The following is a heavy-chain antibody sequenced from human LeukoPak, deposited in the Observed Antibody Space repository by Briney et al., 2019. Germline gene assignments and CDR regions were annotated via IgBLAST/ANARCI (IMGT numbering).Heavy chain of an antibody. D-gene: IGHD6-6*01. Sequence: SETLSLTCTVSGDSISAKYWNWIRQPPGKGLEWIGYIYHSGSTYYNPSLKSRVTISVDRSKNQFSLKLSSVTAADTAVYYCARESPGSSSFFDYWGQGTLVTVSS. CDR3: ARESPGSSSFFDY. CDR2: IYHSGST. CDR1: GDSISAKY. V-gene: IGHV4-59*12. J-gene: IGHJ4*02.